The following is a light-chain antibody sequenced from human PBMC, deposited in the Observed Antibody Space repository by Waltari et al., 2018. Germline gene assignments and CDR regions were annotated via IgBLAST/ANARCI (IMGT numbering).Light chain of an antibody. CDR2: EVS. CDR1: QSLVSRDGNNY. J-gene: IGKJ2*01. CDR3: MQALQAPYT. V-gene: IGKV2-28*01. Sequence: DIVMTQSPLSLPVTPGEPASISCRSSQSLVSRDGNNYLDWHQLKPEQSPQLLVYEVSKRASGVLDRFSGSGSGTDFTLKISRVEAEDVGVYYCMQALQAPYTFGQGTKLEIK.